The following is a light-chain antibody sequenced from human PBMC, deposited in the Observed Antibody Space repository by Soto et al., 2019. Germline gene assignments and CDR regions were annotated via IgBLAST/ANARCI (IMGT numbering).Light chain of an antibody. CDR2: EVN. J-gene: IGLJ2*01. V-gene: IGLV2-14*01. Sequence: QSALTQPASVSGSPGQSITISCTGTSSDVGGYNYVSWYQQHPDKAPKLMIYEVNNRPSGVSNRFSGSKSGNTASLTISGLQAEDEADYFCGTWDSSLSVLFGGGTKLTVL. CDR1: SSDVGGYNY. CDR3: GTWDSSLSVL.